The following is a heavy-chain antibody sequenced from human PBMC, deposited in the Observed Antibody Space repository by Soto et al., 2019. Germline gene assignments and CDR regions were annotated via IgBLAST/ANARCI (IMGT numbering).Heavy chain of an antibody. CDR3: AIDGAVPGKRYFYGMDV. CDR1: GFTLSSYA. J-gene: IGHJ6*02. V-gene: IGHV3-48*02. CDR2: ISSSGSVI. D-gene: IGHD6-19*01. Sequence: EVQLVESGGGLVQPGESLRVSCAASGFTLSSYAMSWVRQAPGKGLEWLSYISSSGSVINYADSVKGRFTVSRDYGKNSLSLQMHSLSDEDTAVYYCAIDGAVPGKRYFYGMDVLGQGTTVTVSS.